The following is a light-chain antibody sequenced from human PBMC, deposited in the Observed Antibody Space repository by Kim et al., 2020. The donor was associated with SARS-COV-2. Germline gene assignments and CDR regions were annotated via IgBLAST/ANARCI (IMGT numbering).Light chain of an antibody. CDR2: AAS. CDR3: QQSHSIPYT. J-gene: IGKJ2*01. Sequence: SASVGDRVTITCRASQSITTYLNLYQQKPGKAPLLLIYAASSLQSGVPSRFSGSGSGTDFTLTISSLQPEDFATYFCQQSHSIPYTFGQGTKLEIK. V-gene: IGKV1-39*01. CDR1: QSITTY.